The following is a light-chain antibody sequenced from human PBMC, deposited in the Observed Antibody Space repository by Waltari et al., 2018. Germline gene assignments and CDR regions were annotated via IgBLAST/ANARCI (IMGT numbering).Light chain of an antibody. CDR3: GTWDSSMSVGV. Sequence: QSVLTQPPSVSAASGQKVTISCSGSSPNIGKNYVSWYQQFPGTAPKLLIYEDAKRPSGISGLFSGSKSGTSATLDIHGLQTGDEADYYCGTWDSSMSVGVLGGGTKVTVL. J-gene: IGLJ2*01. CDR1: SPNIGKNY. CDR2: EDA. V-gene: IGLV1-51*01.